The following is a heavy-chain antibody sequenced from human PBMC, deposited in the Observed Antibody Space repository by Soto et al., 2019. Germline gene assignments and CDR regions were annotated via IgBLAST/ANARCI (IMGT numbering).Heavy chain of an antibody. V-gene: IGHV2-5*02. Sequence: QITLKESGPTLVKPTQTLTLTCTSSGFSLTTSPMGVGWIRQPPGKALEWLVVNYWDDDKRYSPSLKSRLTITKDTSKNPVVLTMTNMDPVDTATYYCAHRLSGYNWDGGYFDYWGQGALVTVSS. J-gene: IGHJ4*02. D-gene: IGHD1-1*01. CDR2: NYWDDDK. CDR1: GFSLTTSPMG. CDR3: AHRLSGYNWDGGYFDY.